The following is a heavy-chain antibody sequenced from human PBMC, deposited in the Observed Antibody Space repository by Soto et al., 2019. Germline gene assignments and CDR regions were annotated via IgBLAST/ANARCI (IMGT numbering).Heavy chain of an antibody. J-gene: IGHJ4*01. V-gene: IGHV3-23*01. CDR3: FKDEEGTRDECQVSAR. CDR2: IHGGGDST. D-gene: IGHD1-1*01. Sequence: GKGLEWVSSIHGGGDSTYYADSVKGRFTVSRDDSKEALYLQMSSLRVDDTAVYYFFKDEEGTRDECQVSARRGHRTAVPVSS.